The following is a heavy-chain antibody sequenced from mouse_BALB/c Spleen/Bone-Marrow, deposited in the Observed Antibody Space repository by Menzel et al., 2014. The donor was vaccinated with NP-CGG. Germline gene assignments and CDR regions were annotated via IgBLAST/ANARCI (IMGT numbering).Heavy chain of an antibody. CDR2: ISDGGGRA. CDR3: ARQLDSSGYVLDY. V-gene: IGHV5-12-2*01. J-gene: IGHJ2*01. CDR1: GFTFXSYT. Sequence: EVNVVESGGGLVQPGGSLKLSCAASGFTFXSYTMSWIRQTPEKRLEWVAYISDGGGRAYYSDTVKGRFTISRDNAKNTLYLQMSSLKSEDTAMYYCARQLDSSGYVLDYWGQGTTLTVSS. D-gene: IGHD3-2*01.